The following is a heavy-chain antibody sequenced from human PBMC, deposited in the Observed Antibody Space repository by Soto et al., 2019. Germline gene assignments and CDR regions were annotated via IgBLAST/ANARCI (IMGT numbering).Heavy chain of an antibody. Sequence: PSETLSLTCSFSGGSITNGDYFCGWIRQHPGKGLEWVGYMYYRGATYSNPSLRSRLSISIDTSKNQFSLNLRSVTAADTAVYYCARGTYDSSGYFDYWGQGTLVTVSS. V-gene: IGHV4-31*03. CDR2: MYYRGAT. J-gene: IGHJ4*02. D-gene: IGHD3-22*01. CDR3: ARGTYDSSGYFDY. CDR1: GGSITNGDYF.